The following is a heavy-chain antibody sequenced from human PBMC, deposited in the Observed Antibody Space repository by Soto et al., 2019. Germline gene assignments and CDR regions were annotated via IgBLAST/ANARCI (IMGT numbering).Heavy chain of an antibody. CDR2: ISAYNGNT. CDR3: ARGRYSYGYGNYYFDY. D-gene: IGHD5-18*01. V-gene: IGHV1-18*04. CDR1: GYTFTSYG. J-gene: IGHJ4*02. Sequence: ASVKVSCKASGYTFTSYGISWVRQAPGQGLEWMGWISAYNGNTNYAQKLQGRVTMTTDTSTSTAYMELRSLRSDDTAVYYCARGRYSYGYGNYYFDYWGQGTLVTVSS.